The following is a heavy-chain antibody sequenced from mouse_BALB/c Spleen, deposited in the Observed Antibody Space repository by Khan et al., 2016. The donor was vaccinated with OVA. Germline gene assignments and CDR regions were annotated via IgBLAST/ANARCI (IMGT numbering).Heavy chain of an antibody. CDR2: IRNKANGYTT. CDR3: ARDINYEIYWYFDY. V-gene: IGHV7-3*02. J-gene: IGHJ2*01. CDR1: GFTFTDYY. D-gene: IGHD2-4*01. Sequence: EVELVESGGGLVQPGGSLRLSCATSGFTFTDYYVSWVRHPPGKALEWLGFIRNKANGYTTDYSASVKGRFTISRDNSQSVLYLQMNTLRAEDSATYYCARDINYEIYWYFDYWGQGTTLTVSS.